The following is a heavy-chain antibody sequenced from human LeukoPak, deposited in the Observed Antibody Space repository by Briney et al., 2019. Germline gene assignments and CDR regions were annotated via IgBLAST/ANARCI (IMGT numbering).Heavy chain of an antibody. D-gene: IGHD4-17*01. Sequence: GGSLRLSCAASGFTFNSYAMSWVRQAPAKALEGVSGISGSGGTTYYADSMKGRFTISRDNSKNTVYLQMNSLRAEDTAVYYCANRGNTVTTLDYWGQGTLVTVSS. J-gene: IGHJ4*02. V-gene: IGHV3-23*01. CDR1: GFTFNSYA. CDR3: ANRGNTVTTLDY. CDR2: ISGSGGTT.